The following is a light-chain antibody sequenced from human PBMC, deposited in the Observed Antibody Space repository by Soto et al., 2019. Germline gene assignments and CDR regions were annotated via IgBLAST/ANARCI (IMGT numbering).Light chain of an antibody. V-gene: IGKV3-11*01. CDR2: DAS. CDR3: QQRSNFFT. Sequence: EIVLTQSPATLSLSPGERATLSCRASQSVSSYLAWYQQKPGQAPRLLIYDASNRATGIPARFSGSGSGTDFTLTISSLEPEGFAVYYCQQRSNFFTFGPGTKVDIK. J-gene: IGKJ3*01. CDR1: QSVSSY.